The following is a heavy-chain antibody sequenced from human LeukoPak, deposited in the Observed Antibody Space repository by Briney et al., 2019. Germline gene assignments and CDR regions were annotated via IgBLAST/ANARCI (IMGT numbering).Heavy chain of an antibody. J-gene: IGHJ4*02. CDR3: AKEDPYNWIEEVAYFDY. V-gene: IGHV3-9*01. CDR1: GFSFDNYV. D-gene: IGHD1-20*01. CDR2: ICWNSGGI. Sequence: PGGSLRLSCAASGFSFDNYVIHWVRPAPGRGVGWVFGICWNSGGIGYADSVKGRFTTSTDNAKNTPYLQMISLRAEDTALYYCAKEDPYNWIEEVAYFDYSGEGTLVTVSS.